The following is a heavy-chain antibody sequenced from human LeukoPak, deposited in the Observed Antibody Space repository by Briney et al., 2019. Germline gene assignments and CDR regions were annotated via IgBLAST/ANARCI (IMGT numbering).Heavy chain of an antibody. CDR3: ARGEAVAGSAGIDY. D-gene: IGHD6-19*01. CDR1: GGSISSGGYY. J-gene: IGHJ4*02. Sequence: SETLSLTCTVSGGSISSGGYYWSWIRQHPGKGLEGIGYIYYSGSTYYNPSLKSRVTISVDTSKNQFSLKLSSVTAADTAVYYCARGEAVAGSAGIDYWGQGTLVTVSS. V-gene: IGHV4-31*03. CDR2: IYYSGST.